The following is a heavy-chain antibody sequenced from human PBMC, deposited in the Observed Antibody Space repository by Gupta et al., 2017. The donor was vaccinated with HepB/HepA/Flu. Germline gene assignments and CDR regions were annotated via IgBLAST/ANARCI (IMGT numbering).Heavy chain of an antibody. J-gene: IGHJ6*02. D-gene: IGHD3-9*01. Sequence: QLQLQESAPGLAKPSETLSLTCTLAGDSISRFYLRWFRQPPGKGLEWIGDIYNTGRTNYNPALKSRVSISKDTSKNQFSLKLNAVTTADTALYYCARRRGDWFMDVWGQGTTIAVSS. V-gene: IGHV4-59*08. CDR2: IYNTGRT. CDR1: GDSISRFY. CDR3: ARRRGDWFMDV.